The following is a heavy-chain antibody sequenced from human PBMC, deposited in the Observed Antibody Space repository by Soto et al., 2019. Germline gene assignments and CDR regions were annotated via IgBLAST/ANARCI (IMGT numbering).Heavy chain of an antibody. D-gene: IGHD1-1*01. CDR2: IMPVFPTP. Sequence: QVQLVQSGAEVKKPGSSVKVSCTTSGGTFSTSAISWVRQAPGQGLEWVGGIMPVFPTPDYAQNFQGRVTITADDSTTTASLELTSRRADDMALYYCARDKVRLQLGGNYYYILDVWGQGTAITVSS. V-gene: IGHV1-69*12. CDR1: GGTFSTSA. CDR3: ARDKVRLQLGGNYYYILDV. J-gene: IGHJ6*02.